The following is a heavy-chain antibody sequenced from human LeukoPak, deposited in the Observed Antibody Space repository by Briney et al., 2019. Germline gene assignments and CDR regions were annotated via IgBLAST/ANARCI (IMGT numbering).Heavy chain of an antibody. V-gene: IGHV3-74*01. CDR2: IKTDGSDT. CDR3: VRDGIYYDDSRGYFDAFDH. CDR1: GFTFSNCW. J-gene: IGHJ3*01. D-gene: IGHD3-22*01. Sequence: PGGSLRLSCEASGFTFSNCWMHWVRQAPGQGLVWVSRIKTDGSDTSYADSVMGRFTISRDNAKNTLYLQMNSLRVEDTAVYYCVRDGIYYDDSRGYFDAFDHWGQGTMVTVSS.